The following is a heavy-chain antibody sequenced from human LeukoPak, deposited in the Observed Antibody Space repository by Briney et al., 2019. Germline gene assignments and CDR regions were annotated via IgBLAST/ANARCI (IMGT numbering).Heavy chain of an antibody. Sequence: RTSETLSLTCTVSGGSISSSSYCWGWIRQPPGKGLEWIGSIYYSGSTYYNPSLKSRVTISVDTSKNQFSLKLSSVTAADTAVYYCARASDNWNDHWFDPWGQGTLVTVSS. D-gene: IGHD1-20*01. CDR3: ARASDNWNDHWFDP. CDR1: GGSISSSSYC. V-gene: IGHV4-39*07. J-gene: IGHJ5*02. CDR2: IYYSGST.